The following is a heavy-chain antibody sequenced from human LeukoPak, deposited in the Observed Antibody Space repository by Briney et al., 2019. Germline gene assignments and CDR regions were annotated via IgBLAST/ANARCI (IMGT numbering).Heavy chain of an antibody. J-gene: IGHJ4*02. CDR3: ARDGLYYDSPFDY. CDR2: INPNSGGT. V-gene: IGHV1-2*06. CDR1: GYTFTGYY. D-gene: IGHD3-22*01. Sequence: GESLKISCKGSGYTFTGYYMHWVRQAPGQGLEWMGRINPNSGGTNYAQKFQGRVTMTRDTSISTAYMELSRLRSDDTAVYYCARDGLYYDSPFDYWGQGTLVTVSS.